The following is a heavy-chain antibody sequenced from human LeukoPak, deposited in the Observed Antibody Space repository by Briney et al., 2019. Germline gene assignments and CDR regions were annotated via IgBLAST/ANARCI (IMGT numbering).Heavy chain of an antibody. D-gene: IGHD3-10*01. CDR1: GYTFTNYY. Sequence: ASVKVSCKASGYTFTNYYIHWVRQAPGQGLEWMGWIHPSSDGTIYAQKFQGRVTMTRDTSINTAYMEMSRLRSDDTAVYYCARGGGMVLGVINDWGQGTLVTVSS. CDR3: ARGGGMVLGVIND. V-gene: IGHV1-2*02. CDR2: IHPSSDGT. J-gene: IGHJ4*02.